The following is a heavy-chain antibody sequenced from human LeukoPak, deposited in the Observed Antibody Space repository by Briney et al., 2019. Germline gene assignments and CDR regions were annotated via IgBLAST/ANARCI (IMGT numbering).Heavy chain of an antibody. V-gene: IGHV3-23*01. D-gene: IGHD2-8*01. CDR1: GFIFSTYP. CDR2: ITGGGATT. Sequence: GGSLRLSCAASGFIFSTYPMGWVRLAPGKRLEWVVVITGGGATTYHADSLEGRFTISRDNPKNVLSLQMDSLGAEDTAVYYCARSRAPYCTNGACFRGLDYWGLGTLVTVSS. CDR3: ARSRAPYCTNGACFRGLDY. J-gene: IGHJ4*02.